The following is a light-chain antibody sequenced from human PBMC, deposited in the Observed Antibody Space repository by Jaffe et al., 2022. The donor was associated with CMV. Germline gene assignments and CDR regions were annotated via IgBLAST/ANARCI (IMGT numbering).Light chain of an antibody. CDR3: AAWDDSLNGWV. J-gene: IGLJ3*02. V-gene: IGLV1-36*01. CDR2: YDD. Sequence: QSVLTQAPSVSEAPRQRVTISCSGSSSNIGNHGVSWFQQLPGKAPKLLIYYDDLRPSGVSDRFSGSKSGTSASLAIRGLQSEDEADYYCAAWDDSLNGWVFGGGTRLTVL. CDR1: SSNIGNHG.